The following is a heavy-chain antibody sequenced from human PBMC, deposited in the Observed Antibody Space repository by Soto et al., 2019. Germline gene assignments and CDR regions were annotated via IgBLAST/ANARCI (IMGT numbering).Heavy chain of an antibody. CDR3: ARGYGSGNPYSMDV. CDR1: GFTFSSYG. CDR2: IGYDGSNK. Sequence: QVQLVESGGGVVQPGTSLRLSCAASGFTFSSYGMHWVRQAPCKGLEWVAVIGYDGSNKYYADSVKGRFTISRDNSKNTLYLQMNTLRAEDSAVYYCARGYGSGNPYSMDVWGKGTTVTVSS. V-gene: IGHV3-33*01. D-gene: IGHD3-10*01. J-gene: IGHJ6*03.